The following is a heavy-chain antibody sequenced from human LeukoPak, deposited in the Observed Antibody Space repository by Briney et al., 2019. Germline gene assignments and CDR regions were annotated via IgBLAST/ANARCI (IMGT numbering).Heavy chain of an antibody. V-gene: IGHV3-13*01. CDR3: ARAVGSGWYGIWFDP. J-gene: IGHJ5*02. D-gene: IGHD6-19*01. CDR2: IGTAGDT. Sequence: GGSLRLSCAASGFTFSSYGMSWVRQAPGKGLEWVSAIGTAGDTYYPGSVKGRFTISRENAKNSLYLQMNSLRAGDTAVYYCARAVGSGWYGIWFDPWGQGTLVTVSS. CDR1: GFTFSSYG.